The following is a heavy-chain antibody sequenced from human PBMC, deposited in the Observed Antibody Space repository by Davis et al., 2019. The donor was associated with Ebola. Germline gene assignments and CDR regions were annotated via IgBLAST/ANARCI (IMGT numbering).Heavy chain of an antibody. D-gene: IGHD6-13*01. CDR2: IIPILGIA. V-gene: IGHV1-69*10. CDR1: GYTFTSYG. Sequence: SVKVSCKASGYTFTSYGISWVRQAPGQGLEWMGGIIPILGIANYAQKFQGRVTITADESTSTAYMELSSLRSEDTAVYYCARVRAEYYYYYGMDVWGQGTTVTVSS. J-gene: IGHJ6*02. CDR3: ARVRAEYYYYYGMDV.